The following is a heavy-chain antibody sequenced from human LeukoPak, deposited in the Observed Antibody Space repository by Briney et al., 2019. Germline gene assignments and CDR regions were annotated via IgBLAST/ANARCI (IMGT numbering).Heavy chain of an antibody. CDR2: IYYSGST. V-gene: IGHV4-59*01. J-gene: IGHJ3*02. CDR3: ARDRPGAWDYYDSRAFDI. D-gene: IGHD3-22*01. Sequence: PSETLSLTCTVSGGSISSCYWSWIRQPPGKGLEWIGYIYYSGSTNYNPSLKSRVTISVDTSKNQFSLKLSSVTAADTAVYYCARDRPGAWDYYDSRAFDIWGQGTMVTVSS. CDR1: GGSISSCY.